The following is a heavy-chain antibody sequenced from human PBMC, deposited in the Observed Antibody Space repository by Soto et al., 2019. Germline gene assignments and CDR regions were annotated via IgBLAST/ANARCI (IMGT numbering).Heavy chain of an antibody. CDR1: GYTFTAYY. J-gene: IGHJ4*02. V-gene: IGHV1-2*02. Sequence: GASVKVSCKASGYTFTAYYMHWVRQAPGQGLEWMGGINPNSGGTDYAQKFQGRVTMTRDTSSNTAYMELSRLGSDDTAVYFCASARENCSGQTCCAYDFDYWGQGTLVTVSS. CDR3: ASARENCSGQTCCAYDFDY. D-gene: IGHD6-19*01. CDR2: INPNSGGT.